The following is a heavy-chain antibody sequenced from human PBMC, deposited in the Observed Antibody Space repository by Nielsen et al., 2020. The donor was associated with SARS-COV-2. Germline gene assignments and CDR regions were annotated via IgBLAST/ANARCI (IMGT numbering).Heavy chain of an antibody. CDR1: GFTFSSYG. CDR3: ASYIAARPSYYYYGMDV. J-gene: IGHJ6*02. CDR2: IWYDGSNK. Sequence: LSLTCAASGFTFSSYGMHWVRQAPGKGLEWVAVIWYDGSNKYYADSVKGRFTISRDNSKNTLYLQMNSLRAEDTAVYYCASYIAARPSYYYYGMDVWGQGTTVTVSS. D-gene: IGHD6-6*01. V-gene: IGHV3-33*01.